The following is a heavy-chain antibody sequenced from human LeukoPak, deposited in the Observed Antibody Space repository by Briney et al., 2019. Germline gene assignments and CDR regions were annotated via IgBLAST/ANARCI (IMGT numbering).Heavy chain of an antibody. Sequence: SETLSLTCAVSGGSMSSSKWWSWVRQPPGKGLEWIGEIYHSGSSNYNPSLKSRVTISVDKSKNQFSLKLSSVTAADTAVYYCASRYYDSSGYYPFDYWGQGTLVTVSS. CDR1: GGSMSSSKW. CDR3: ASRYYDSSGYYPFDY. CDR2: IYHSGSS. V-gene: IGHV4-4*02. J-gene: IGHJ4*02. D-gene: IGHD3-22*01.